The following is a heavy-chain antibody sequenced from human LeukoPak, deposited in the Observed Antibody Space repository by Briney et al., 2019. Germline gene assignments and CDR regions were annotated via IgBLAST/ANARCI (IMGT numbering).Heavy chain of an antibody. Sequence: KPSETLSLTCTVSGGSITTRGYYWGWIRQPPGKGLEWLGTTSYSGSTSYNPSLKSRVVISMDTSKNQLSPKLSSVTAADTAVYYCARTPGSCDGCGCSLYRWFDPWGQGTLVTVSS. V-gene: IGHV4-39*07. D-gene: IGHD5-24*01. J-gene: IGHJ5*02. CDR1: GGSITTRGYY. CDR3: ARTPGSCDGCGCSLYRWFDP. CDR2: TSYSGST.